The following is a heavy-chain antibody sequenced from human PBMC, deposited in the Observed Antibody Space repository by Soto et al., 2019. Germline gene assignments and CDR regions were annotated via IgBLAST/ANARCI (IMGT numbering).Heavy chain of an antibody. J-gene: IGHJ6*03. Sequence: QVQLVQSGAEVKKPGASVKVSCKASGYTFTSYGISWVRQAPGQGLEWMGWISAYNGNTNYAQKLQGRGTMTTDTSTRTAYMELRSLRSDDTAVYYCARDSPMVRPDYYYYYMAFSGNGTTVTVSS. CDR2: ISAYNGNT. D-gene: IGHD3-10*01. CDR3: ARDSPMVRPDYYYYYMAF. V-gene: IGHV1-18*01. CDR1: GYTFTSYG.